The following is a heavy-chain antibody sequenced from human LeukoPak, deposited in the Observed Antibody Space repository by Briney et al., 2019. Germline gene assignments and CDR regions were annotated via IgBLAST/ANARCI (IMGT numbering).Heavy chain of an antibody. CDR2: ISNSGGST. V-gene: IGHV3-23*01. Sequence: GGSLRLSCAASGFTFSSYAMSWVRQAPGKGLEWVSAISNSGGSTYYADSVKGRFTVSRDNSKNTLYLQMNSLRAEDAAVYYCARVNSWRSLDCWGQGTLVTVSS. D-gene: IGHD3-3*01. CDR3: ARVNSWRSLDC. CDR1: GFTFSSYA. J-gene: IGHJ4*02.